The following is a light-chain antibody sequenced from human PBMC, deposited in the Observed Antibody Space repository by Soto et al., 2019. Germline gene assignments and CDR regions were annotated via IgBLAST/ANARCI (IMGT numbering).Light chain of an antibody. V-gene: IGLV2-11*01. CDR3: CSYAGSYTWV. J-gene: IGLJ3*02. CDR1: SSDVGGYNY. CDR2: DVT. Sequence: QSALTQPRSVSGSPGQSVTISCTGTSSDVGGYNYVSRYQQHPGIAPKLMIYDVTKRPSGVPDRFSGSKSGNTASLTISGLQAEDEADYYCCSYAGSYTWVFGGGTKLTVL.